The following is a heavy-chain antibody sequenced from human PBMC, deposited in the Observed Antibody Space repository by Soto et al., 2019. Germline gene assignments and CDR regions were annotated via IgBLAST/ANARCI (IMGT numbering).Heavy chain of an antibody. CDR2: IVVGSGNT. CDR3: ATDGIAVAGTFLWGGHNGYYYGMDV. V-gene: IGHV1-58*01. J-gene: IGHJ6*02. D-gene: IGHD6-19*01. Sequence: SVKVSCKASGFTFTSSAVQWVRQARGQRLEWIGWIVVGSGNTNYAQKFQERVTITRDMSTSTAYMELSSLRSEDTAVYYCATDGIAVAGTFLWGGHNGYYYGMDVWGQGTTVTVSS. CDR1: GFTFTSSA.